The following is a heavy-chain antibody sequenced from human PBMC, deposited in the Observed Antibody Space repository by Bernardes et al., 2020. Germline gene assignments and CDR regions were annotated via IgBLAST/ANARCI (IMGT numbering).Heavy chain of an antibody. V-gene: IGHV4-39*01. J-gene: IGHJ5*02. D-gene: IGHD6-19*01. CDR2: LYYTCHT. Sequence: ETLSLTCGISGGSVSSTTDYWSWIRQPPGKGLEWIWTLYYTCHTYYSSSLKTRVNISADTSKNQFSLRLIPVTAADTAVYYCSRQSPQISRAGNWFDPWGQGILVTVAS. CDR1: GGSVSSTTDY. CDR3: SRQSPQISRAGNWFDP.